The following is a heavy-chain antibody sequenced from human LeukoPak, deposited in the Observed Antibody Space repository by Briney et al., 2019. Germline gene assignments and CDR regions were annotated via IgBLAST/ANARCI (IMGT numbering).Heavy chain of an antibody. D-gene: IGHD5-24*01. Sequence: GGSLRLSCAASGFTFSGSAMHWVRQASGKGLEWVGRIRSKANSYATAYAASVKGRFTISRDDSKNTAYLQMNSLKTEDTAVYYCARLPDEMATIYPPYDYWGQGTLVTVSS. J-gene: IGHJ4*02. CDR1: GFTFSGSA. CDR3: ARLPDEMATIYPPYDY. V-gene: IGHV3-73*01. CDR2: IRSKANSYAT.